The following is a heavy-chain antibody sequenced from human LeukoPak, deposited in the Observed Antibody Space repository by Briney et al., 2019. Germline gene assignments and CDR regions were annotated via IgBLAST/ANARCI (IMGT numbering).Heavy chain of an antibody. J-gene: IGHJ4*02. CDR2: INSDGSST. CDR1: GFTFSSYW. Sequence: GGSLRLSCAASGFTFSSYWMHWVRQAPGKGLVWVSRINSDGSSTSYADSVKGRFTISRDNAKNSLYLQMNSLRAEDTAVYYCARGSYDYVWGSYPDYWGQGTLVTVSS. CDR3: ARGSYDYVWGSYPDY. V-gene: IGHV3-74*01. D-gene: IGHD3-16*02.